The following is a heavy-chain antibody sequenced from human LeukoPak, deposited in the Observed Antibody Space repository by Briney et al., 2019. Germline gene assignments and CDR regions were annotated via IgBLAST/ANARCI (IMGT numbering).Heavy chain of an antibody. CDR2: ISSSSSTI. Sequence: PGGSLRLSCAASGFTLSSYSMNRVRQAPGKGLEWVSYISSSSSTIYYADSVKGRFTISRDNAKNSLYLQMNSLRAEDTAVYYCAREGKEWLRMGYYYYMDVWGKGTTVTVSS. CDR1: GFTLSSYS. CDR3: AREGKEWLRMGYYYYMDV. D-gene: IGHD5-12*01. V-gene: IGHV3-48*04. J-gene: IGHJ6*03.